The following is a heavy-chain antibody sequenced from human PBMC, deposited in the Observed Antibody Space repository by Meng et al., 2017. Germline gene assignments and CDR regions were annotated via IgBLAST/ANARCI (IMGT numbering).Heavy chain of an antibody. CDR3: ARDNGQWLVLDY. CDR2: IYTSGST. V-gene: IGHV4-61*02. J-gene: IGHJ4*02. D-gene: IGHD6-19*01. Sequence: SETLSLTCTVSGGSISSGSYYWSWIRQPAGKGLEWIGRIYTSGSTNYNPSLKSRVTISVDTSKNQFSLKLSSVTAADTAVYYCARDNGQWLVLDYWGQGTLGT. CDR1: GGSISSGSYY.